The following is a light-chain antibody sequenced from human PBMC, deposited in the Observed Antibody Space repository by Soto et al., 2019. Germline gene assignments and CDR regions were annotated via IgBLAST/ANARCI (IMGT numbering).Light chain of an antibody. CDR2: DKS. J-gene: IGKJ1*01. Sequence: ETVMTQSPGTLSVSLGDSATLSCRASQSVSIHLAWYQQKTGQAPRILIYDKSTRATGIPDRLSGSGSGTELTLTISRLQSEDFAVYYCHKRQSWPRTFGQGTKVDIK. CDR1: QSVSIH. V-gene: IGKV3-15*01. CDR3: HKRQSWPRT.